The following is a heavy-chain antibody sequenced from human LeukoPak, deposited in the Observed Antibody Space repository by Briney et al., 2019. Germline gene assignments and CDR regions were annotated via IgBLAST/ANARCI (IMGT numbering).Heavy chain of an antibody. CDR2: INHSGST. J-gene: IGHJ6*03. CDR3: ARRARYDFWSGYYKGYYYYMDV. D-gene: IGHD3-3*01. Sequence: SETLSLTCAVYGGSFSGYYWSWVRQPPGKGLEWVGEINHSGSTNYNPSLKSRVTISVETYKNQFSLKLSSVTAADTAVYYCARRARYDFWSGYYKGYYYYMDVWGKGTTVTVSS. V-gene: IGHV4-34*01. CDR1: GGSFSGYY.